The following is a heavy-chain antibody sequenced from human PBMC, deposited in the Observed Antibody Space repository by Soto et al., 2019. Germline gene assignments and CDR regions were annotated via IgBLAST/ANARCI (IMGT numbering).Heavy chain of an antibody. CDR2: ISGSGGST. J-gene: IGHJ4*02. Sequence: EVQLLESGGGLVQPGGSLRLSCAASGFTFSSYAMSWVRQAPGKGLEWVSAISGSGGSTYYADSVKGRFTISRDNSKNTLYLQMNSLRAEDTAVYYCAKDHGFSVRGVIQVFDYWGQGTLVTVSS. V-gene: IGHV3-23*01. D-gene: IGHD3-10*02. CDR3: AKDHGFSVRGVIQVFDY. CDR1: GFTFSSYA.